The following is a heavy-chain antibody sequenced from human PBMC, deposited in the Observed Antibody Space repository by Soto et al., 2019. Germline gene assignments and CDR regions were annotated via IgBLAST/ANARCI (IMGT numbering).Heavy chain of an antibody. CDR3: ARLDYYYYLDV. CDR2: IHYSGRT. CDR1: GASITSYY. V-gene: IGHV4-59*12. Sequence: QGQLQESGPGLVRPSETLALTCTVSGASITSYYWSWLRQSSGKGLEWIGYIHYSGRTNYNPSLERRVTMSIDTSESQFSLRLRSVTAADTAFYYCARLDYYYYLDVWGKGTAVTVSS. J-gene: IGHJ6*03.